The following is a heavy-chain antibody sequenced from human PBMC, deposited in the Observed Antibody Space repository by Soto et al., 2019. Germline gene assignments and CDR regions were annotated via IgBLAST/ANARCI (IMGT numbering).Heavy chain of an antibody. CDR3: VSHVVVTLINAFGI. Sequence: EVQLVESGGGLVQPGGSLSLSCAASGFTFSDHYMDWVRQAPGKGLEWVGRTRNKANSYTTEYAASVKGRFTISRDDSKNSLYLQMNSLKTEDTAVYYCVSHVVVTLINAFGIWGQGTMVTVSS. V-gene: IGHV3-72*01. CDR2: TRNKANSYTT. J-gene: IGHJ3*02. CDR1: GFTFSDHY. D-gene: IGHD2-21*02.